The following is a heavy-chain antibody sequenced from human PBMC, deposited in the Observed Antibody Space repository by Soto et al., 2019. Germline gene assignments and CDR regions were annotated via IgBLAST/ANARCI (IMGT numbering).Heavy chain of an antibody. CDR3: AIRYHDTNGKPNTFDA. V-gene: IGHV4-59*01. CDR1: GASISSSY. D-gene: IGHD2-8*01. Sequence: PSETLSLTCTVSGASISSSYWSWTRQSPEKGLEWIGYVFYSGKTNYNPSLKSRVTISVDTSKNQFSLKLSSVTAADSAVYYCAIRYHDTNGKPNTFDACGRGTLVT. J-gene: IGHJ3*01. CDR2: VFYSGKT.